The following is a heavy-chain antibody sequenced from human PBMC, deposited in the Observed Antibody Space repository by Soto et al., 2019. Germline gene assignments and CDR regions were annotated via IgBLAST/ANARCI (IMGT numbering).Heavy chain of an antibody. V-gene: IGHV4-59*08. J-gene: IGHJ3*02. CDR1: GGSISSYY. CDR3: ARRYGLSAFDI. D-gene: IGHD3-10*01. Sequence: SETLSLTCTVSGGSISSYYWSWIRQPPGKGLEWIGYIYYSGSTNYNPSLKSRVTISVETSKNQFSLRLSSVTAADTAVYFCARRYGLSAFDIWGQGTMVTVSS. CDR2: IYYSGST.